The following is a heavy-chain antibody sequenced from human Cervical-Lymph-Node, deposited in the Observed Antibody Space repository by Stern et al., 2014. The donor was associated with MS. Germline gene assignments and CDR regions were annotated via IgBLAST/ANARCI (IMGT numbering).Heavy chain of an antibody. J-gene: IGHJ4*02. CDR1: GDNFSTHA. V-gene: IGHV1-69*11. CDR2: IIPILDTT. D-gene: IGHD2-15*01. Sequence: VQLVEAGAEVKKPGSSVKVSCKSPGDNFSTHATSWVRQAPGQGLERMGRIIPILDTTDDAQNFQGRLTIDADESTNTAYMELRSLTPDDTAVYYCAREKSDCSGGSCFSSLDYWGQGTLVIVSS. CDR3: AREKSDCSGGSCFSSLDY.